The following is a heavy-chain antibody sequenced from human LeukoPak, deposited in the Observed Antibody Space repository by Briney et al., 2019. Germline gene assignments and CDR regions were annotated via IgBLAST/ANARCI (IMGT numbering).Heavy chain of an antibody. V-gene: IGHV3-30*04. CDR3: ARVGAVLRYFDWLAHFDY. Sequence: GGSLRLSCAASGFTFSSYAMHWVRQAPGKGLEWVAVISYDGSNKYYADSVKGRFTISRDNSKNTLYLQMNSLRVEDTAVYYCARVGAVLRYFDWLAHFDYWGQGTLVTVSS. D-gene: IGHD3-9*01. CDR2: ISYDGSNK. CDR1: GFTFSSYA. J-gene: IGHJ4*02.